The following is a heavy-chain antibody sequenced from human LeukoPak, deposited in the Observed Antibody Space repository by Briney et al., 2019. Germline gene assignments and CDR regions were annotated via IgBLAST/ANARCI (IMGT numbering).Heavy chain of an antibody. CDR1: GFTFTNYW. J-gene: IGHJ4*02. CDR2: IKEDRSEK. Sequence: GGSLRLSCAASGFTFTNYWMSWVRQAPGKGREWVANIKEDRSEKYYVDSVKGRVTISREKAKNSMYMQMNRLRAEDTAVYYCARLREIPVFGVVTKSTSYFDYWGQGTLVTVSS. CDR3: ARLREIPVFGVVTKSTSYFDY. D-gene: IGHD3-3*01. V-gene: IGHV3-7*01.